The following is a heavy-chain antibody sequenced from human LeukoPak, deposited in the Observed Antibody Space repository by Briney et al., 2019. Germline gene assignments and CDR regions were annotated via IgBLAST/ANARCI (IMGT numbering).Heavy chain of an antibody. CDR1: GGSIRTYY. CDR3: ARLWSYYYYYMDV. CDR2: IHTSGST. D-gene: IGHD3-10*01. Sequence: SETLSLTCTVSGGSIRTYYWSWIRQPAGKALEWIGRIHTSGSTDYNPSLESRVSMSVDTSKNQFSLKLRSVTAADTAVYYCARLWSYYYYYMDVWGKGTTVTVSS. V-gene: IGHV4-4*07. J-gene: IGHJ6*03.